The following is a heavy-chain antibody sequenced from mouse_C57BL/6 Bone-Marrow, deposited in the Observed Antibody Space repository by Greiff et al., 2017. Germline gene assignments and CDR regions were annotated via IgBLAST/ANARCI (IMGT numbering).Heavy chain of an antibody. Sequence: QVQLQQPGAELVKPGASVKMSCKASGYTFTSYWITWVKQRPGQGLEWIGDIYPGSGSTNYNEKFKSKATLTVDKPASTAYMQLSSLTSEDSAVYYCAHGNYFYWYFAVWGTGTTVTVSS. CDR3: AHGNYFYWYFAV. V-gene: IGHV1-55*01. CDR2: IYPGSGST. D-gene: IGHD2-1*01. J-gene: IGHJ1*03. CDR1: GYTFTSYW.